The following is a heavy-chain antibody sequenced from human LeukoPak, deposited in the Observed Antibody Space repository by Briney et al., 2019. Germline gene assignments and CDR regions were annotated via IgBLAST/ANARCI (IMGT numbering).Heavy chain of an antibody. Sequence: PGGPLRLSCATSGFTLNTYWMIWVRQAPGKGLEWVANIRPDGSEKYYVDSVKGRFTISRDNAKNSLYLQMNNLRAEDTAVYYCGVVYWGQGTLVTVSS. CDR2: IRPDGSEK. CDR1: GFTLNTYW. J-gene: IGHJ4*02. V-gene: IGHV3-7*01. CDR3: GVVY.